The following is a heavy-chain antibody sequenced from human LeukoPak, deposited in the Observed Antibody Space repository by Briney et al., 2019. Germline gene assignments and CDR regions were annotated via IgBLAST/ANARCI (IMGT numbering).Heavy chain of an antibody. CDR2: ISGSGSTT. D-gene: IGHD2-15*01. CDR1: GFTFSSYA. CDR3: ARPRLEYCSGGSCFDAFDI. J-gene: IGHJ3*02. Sequence: GGSLRLSCAASGFTFSSYAMNWVRQAQGKGLEWVSAISGSGSTTYYADSVKGRFTISRDNSKNTLFLQMNSLTAEDTAIYSCARPRLEYCSGGSCFDAFDIWGQGTMVTVSS. V-gene: IGHV3-23*01.